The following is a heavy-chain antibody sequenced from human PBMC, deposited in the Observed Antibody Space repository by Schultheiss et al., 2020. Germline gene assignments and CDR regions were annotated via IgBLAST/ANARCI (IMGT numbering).Heavy chain of an antibody. CDR3: AREDDFWSGYYTSFDY. CDR1: GFTFDDYG. D-gene: IGHD3-3*01. CDR2: ISSSSSTI. V-gene: IGHV3-48*01. Sequence: GGSLRLSCAASGFTFDDYGMSWVRQAPGKGLEWVSYISSSSSTIYYADSVKGRFTISRDNAKNSLYLQMNSLRAEDTAVYYCAREDDFWSGYYTSFDYWGQGTLVTVSS. J-gene: IGHJ4*02.